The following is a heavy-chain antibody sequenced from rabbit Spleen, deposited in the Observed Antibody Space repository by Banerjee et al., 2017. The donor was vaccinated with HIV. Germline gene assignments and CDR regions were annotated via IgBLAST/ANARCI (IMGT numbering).Heavy chain of an antibody. J-gene: IGHJ2*01. V-gene: IGHV1S45*01. CDR2: IDTNDGDT. Sequence: QEQLEESGGDLVKPEGSLTLTCTASGFSFSSNWICWVRQAPGKGLEWIACIDTNDGDTDYANWPKGRFTISKTSSTTVTLQMTSLTAADTATYFCARNYVNAFDLWGPGTLVTVS. CDR1: GFSFSSNW. CDR3: ARNYVNAFDL. D-gene: IGHD1-1*01.